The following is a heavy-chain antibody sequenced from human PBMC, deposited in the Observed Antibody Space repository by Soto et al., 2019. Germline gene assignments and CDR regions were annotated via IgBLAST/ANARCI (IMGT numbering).Heavy chain of an antibody. D-gene: IGHD3-16*01. Sequence: VASVKVSCKASGYTFTSYDINWVRQATGQGLEWMGWMNPNSGNTGYAQKFQGRVTMTRNTSISTAYMELSSLRSEDTAVYYCARVSGLIATYYYYYGMDVWGQGTTVTVSS. V-gene: IGHV1-8*01. CDR2: MNPNSGNT. CDR1: GYTFTSYD. J-gene: IGHJ6*02. CDR3: ARVSGLIATYYYYYGMDV.